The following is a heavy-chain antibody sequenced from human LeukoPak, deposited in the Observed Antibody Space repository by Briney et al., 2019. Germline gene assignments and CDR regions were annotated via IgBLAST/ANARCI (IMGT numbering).Heavy chain of an antibody. CDR1: GFTFSSYS. CDR3: ARDVLRGVLDY. J-gene: IGHJ4*02. V-gene: IGHV3-21*01. CDR2: ISSSSSYI. D-gene: IGHD5-24*01. Sequence: GGSLRLSCAASGFTFSSYSMNWVRQAPGKGLEWVSSISSSSSYIYYADSVKGRFTTSRDNAKNSLYLQMNSLRAEDTAVYYCARDVLRGVLDYWGQGTLVTVSS.